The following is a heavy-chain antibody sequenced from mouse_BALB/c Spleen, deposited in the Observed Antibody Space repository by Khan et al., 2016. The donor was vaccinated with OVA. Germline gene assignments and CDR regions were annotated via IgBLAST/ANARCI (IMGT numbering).Heavy chain of an antibody. D-gene: IGHD1-1*01. CDR3: AKFTPDYYSMDY. CDR1: GFSLSSYG. V-gene: IGHV2-3*01. J-gene: IGHJ4*01. Sequence: VQLQESGPGLVAPSESLSITCTVSGFSLSSYGVNWVRQPPGKGLEWLGVIWGDGSTNYHSGLKSRLTINKDNSKSQFFLKLNSLQTYDTATYYCAKFTPDYYSMDYWGQGTSVTVSS. CDR2: IWGDGST.